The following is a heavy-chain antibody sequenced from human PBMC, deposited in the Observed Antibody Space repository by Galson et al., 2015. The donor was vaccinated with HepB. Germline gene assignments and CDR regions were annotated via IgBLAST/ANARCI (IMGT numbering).Heavy chain of an antibody. J-gene: IGHJ4*02. CDR1: GGTFSSYA. CDR3: AVGLLLRTGDRDY. V-gene: IGHV7-4-1*02. Sequence: SVKVSCKASGGTFSSYAISWVRQAPGQGLEWMGWINTNTGNPTYAQGFTGRFVFSLDTSVSTAYLQISSLKAEDTAVYYCAVGLLLRTGDRDYWGQGTLVTVSS. D-gene: IGHD2-21*02. CDR2: INTNTGNP.